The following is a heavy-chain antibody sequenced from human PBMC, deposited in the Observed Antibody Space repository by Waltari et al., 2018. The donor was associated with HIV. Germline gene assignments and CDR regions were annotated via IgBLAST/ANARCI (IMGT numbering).Heavy chain of an antibody. CDR2: AIPMFGTA. Sequence: VQLVQSGAEVKKPGYSVKVSCKASGGAFVSHTFNWGRQAPGQGLEWMGKAIPMFGTANYARKFQGRVTITADKSTTTAYMELNGLRIDDTAVYYCASARETMGVDFDSWGQGTLVTVS. V-gene: IGHV1-69*08. J-gene: IGHJ5*01. CDR3: ASARETMGVDFDS. D-gene: IGHD3-10*01. CDR1: GGAFVSHT.